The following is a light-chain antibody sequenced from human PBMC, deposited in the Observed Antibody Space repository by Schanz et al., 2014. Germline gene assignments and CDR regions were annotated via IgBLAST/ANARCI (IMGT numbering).Light chain of an antibody. Sequence: QSVLTQPASVSGSPGQSITISCTGTASDVGGYNYVSWYQQHPGKAPKLMIFDVNQRPSGVPDRFSGSKSGNTASLTVSGLQAEDEADYYCSSYTVTSTLVFGGGTKLT. J-gene: IGLJ2*01. CDR1: ASDVGGYNY. V-gene: IGLV2-14*03. CDR3: SSYTVTSTLV. CDR2: DVN.